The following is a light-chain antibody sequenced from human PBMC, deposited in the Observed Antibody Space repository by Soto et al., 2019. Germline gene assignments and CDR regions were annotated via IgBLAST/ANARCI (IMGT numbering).Light chain of an antibody. CDR2: GDN. CDR3: ASWDNSLNGLYV. Sequence: QSALTQPPSASGTPGQRVTISCSGSSSNIGSHPVNWYQQLPGTAPKLLLYGDNQRPSGVPDRFSASKSGASASLAISGLQSEDEATYHCASWDNSLNGLYVFGAGTKVTVL. V-gene: IGLV1-44*01. CDR1: SSNIGSHP. J-gene: IGLJ1*01.